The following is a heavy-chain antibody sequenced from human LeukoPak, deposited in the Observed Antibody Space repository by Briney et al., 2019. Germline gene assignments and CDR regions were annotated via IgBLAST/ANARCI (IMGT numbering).Heavy chain of an antibody. D-gene: IGHD6-6*01. CDR2: INPNSGGT. V-gene: IGHV1-2*02. Sequence: ASVKVSCKASGYTFSDFKMHWVRQAPGQGLEWMGWINPNSGGTNYAQKFQGRVTMTRDTSISTAYMELSSLRSEDTAVYYCAAEGVGSSSSGGFDYWGQGTLVTVSS. J-gene: IGHJ4*02. CDR1: GYTFSDFK. CDR3: AAEGVGSSSSGGFDY.